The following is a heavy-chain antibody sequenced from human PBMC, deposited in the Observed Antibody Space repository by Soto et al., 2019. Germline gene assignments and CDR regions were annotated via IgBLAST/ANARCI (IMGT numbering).Heavy chain of an antibody. D-gene: IGHD6-6*01. Sequence: SETLSLTCTVSGGSVNSGGYHYNWLRQHPGKALEWIGYIYYSGSTYYNPSLKSRVTISLDTSKNQFSLKLSSVTAADTAVYYCAGGIAARPLGYWGQGTLVTVSS. V-gene: IGHV4-31*03. CDR1: GGSVNSGGYH. CDR3: AGGIAARPLGY. J-gene: IGHJ4*02. CDR2: IYYSGST.